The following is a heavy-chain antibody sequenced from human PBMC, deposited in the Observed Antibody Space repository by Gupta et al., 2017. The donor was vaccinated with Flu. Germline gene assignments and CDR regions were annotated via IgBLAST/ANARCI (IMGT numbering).Heavy chain of an antibody. Sequence: EVTLVESGGGLGQPGGALRLSCPASGFTFRPYWMNWVRQAAGKGLVWVSRITSDGSATSYAASVKGRFTISRDNAKNTLYLQMNSLRAEDTAVYYCATMDGHAFDIWGQGTMVTVSS. D-gene: IGHD4/OR15-4a*01. CDR2: ITSDGSAT. CDR3: ATMDGHAFDI. J-gene: IGHJ3*02. CDR1: GFTFRPYW. V-gene: IGHV3-74*01.